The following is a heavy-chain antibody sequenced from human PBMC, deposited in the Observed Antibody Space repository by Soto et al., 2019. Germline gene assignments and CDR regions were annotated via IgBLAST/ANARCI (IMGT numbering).Heavy chain of an antibody. CDR3: ARGLGSPLDYYYGMDV. CDR2: IIPILGIA. CDR1: GGTFSSYT. J-gene: IGHJ6*02. V-gene: IGHV1-69*02. D-gene: IGHD3-10*01. Sequence: QVQLVQSGAEVKKPGSSVKVSCKASGGTFSSYTISWVRQAPGQGLEWMGRIIPILGIANYAQKFQGRVTITADKSTSTAYMQLSSLRSDDTAVYYFARGLGSPLDYYYGMDVWGQGTTVTVSS.